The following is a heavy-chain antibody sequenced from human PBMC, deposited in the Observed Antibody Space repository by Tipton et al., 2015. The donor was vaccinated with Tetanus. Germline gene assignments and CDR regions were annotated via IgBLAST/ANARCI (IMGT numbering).Heavy chain of an antibody. Sequence: SLRLSCAASGFTFNTYNMNWVRQAPGKGLEWVSYISTSSTTIFYADSVRGRFTISRDNAKNSLFLQMTSLRDEDTALYFCARVIRRSMIGYGVFDSWGQGTLVAVSS. CDR1: GFTFNTYN. J-gene: IGHJ4*02. V-gene: IGHV3-48*02. D-gene: IGHD4-17*01. CDR2: ISTSSTTI. CDR3: ARVIRRSMIGYGVFDS.